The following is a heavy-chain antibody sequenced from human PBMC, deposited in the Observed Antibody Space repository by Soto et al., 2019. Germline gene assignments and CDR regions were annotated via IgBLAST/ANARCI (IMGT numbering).Heavy chain of an antibody. D-gene: IGHD2-2*01. J-gene: IGHJ6*02. Sequence: SVKDSFKASGYTFTGFYIHWVRQAPVQGLEWIGWINPNSGDTNYALNFQGRVSLTRDTSTNTAYMELRRLRFDDTAVYYCASIALTAAIGEYYGVDVWGQGTKVTVYS. V-gene: IGHV1-2*02. CDR3: ASIALTAAIGEYYGVDV. CDR2: INPNSGDT. CDR1: GYTFTGFY.